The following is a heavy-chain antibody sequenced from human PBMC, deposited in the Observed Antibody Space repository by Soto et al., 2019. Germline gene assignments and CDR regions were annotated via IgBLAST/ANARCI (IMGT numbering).Heavy chain of an antibody. CDR3: VHSRAPRIFDY. J-gene: IGHJ4*02. CDR1: GFSLSTSGVG. CDR2: IYWDDDK. V-gene: IGHV2-5*02. D-gene: IGHD2-15*01. Sequence: SGPTLVNPTQTLTLTCTFSGFSLSTSGVGVAWIRQPPGKALECLALIYWDDDKRYKPSLKNRLTITKDTSKNQVVLTMTNMDSVDTATYYCVHSRAPRIFDYWGQGTLVTVSS.